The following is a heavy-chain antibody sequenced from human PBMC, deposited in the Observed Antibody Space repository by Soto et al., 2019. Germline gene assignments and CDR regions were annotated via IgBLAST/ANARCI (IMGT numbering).Heavy chain of an antibody. CDR3: ARGPLYYYYGMDV. CDR2: INHSGST. CDR1: GGSFSGYY. J-gene: IGHJ6*02. V-gene: IGHV4-34*01. Sequence: SXTLSLTCAVYGGSFSGYYCSWIVQPPGKGLEWIGEINHSGSTNYNPSLKSRVTISVDTSKNQFSLKLSSVTAADTAVYYCARGPLYYYYGMDVWGQGTTVTVSS.